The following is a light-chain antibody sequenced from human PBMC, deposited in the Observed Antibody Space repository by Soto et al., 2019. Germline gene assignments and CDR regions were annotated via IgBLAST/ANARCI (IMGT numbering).Light chain of an antibody. CDR3: QQRFDWPKIT. J-gene: IGKJ5*01. CDR2: GAS. Sequence: EIVLTQSPGTLSLSPGERSTLSCRASQSVGSRYLAWYQQKPGQAPXLXXYGASSRATGIPDRFSGSGSGTDFTLTISSLEPEDFGVFYGQQRFDWPKITFGQGTRLEIK. CDR1: QSVGSRY. V-gene: IGKV3D-20*02.